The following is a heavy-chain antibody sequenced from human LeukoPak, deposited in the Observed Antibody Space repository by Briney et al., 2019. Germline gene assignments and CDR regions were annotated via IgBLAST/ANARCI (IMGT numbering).Heavy chain of an antibody. J-gene: IGHJ5*02. Sequence: GSSVKVSCKASGGTFSSYAISWVRQAPGQGLEWMGGIIPIFGTANYAQKFQGRVTITADKSTSTAYMELSSLRSEDTAVYYCAKVVAAMPSDNWFDPWGQGTLVTVSS. CDR3: AKVVAAMPSDNWFDP. CDR1: GGTFSSYA. V-gene: IGHV1-69*06. D-gene: IGHD2-15*01. CDR2: IIPIFGTA.